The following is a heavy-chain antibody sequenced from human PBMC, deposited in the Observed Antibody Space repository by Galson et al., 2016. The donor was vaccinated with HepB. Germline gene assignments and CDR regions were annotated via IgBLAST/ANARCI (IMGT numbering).Heavy chain of an antibody. CDR3: ARSFRDFVFEGSLYGLDV. V-gene: IGHV3-30*04. Sequence: SLRLSCAASGFSFSLNTVHWVRQLPGKGLEWVALISYTGSNEIYAESVKGRFQISRDNSKNTLYLQMNNLRGEDTAVYYCARSFRDFVFEGSLYGLDVWGQGTPVIVSS. D-gene: IGHD3-10*01. CDR2: ISYTGSNE. CDR1: GFSFSLNT. J-gene: IGHJ6*02.